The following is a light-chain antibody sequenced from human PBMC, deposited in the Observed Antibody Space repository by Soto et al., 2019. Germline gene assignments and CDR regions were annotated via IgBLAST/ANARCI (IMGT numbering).Light chain of an antibody. Sequence: PGERVTLSCRASQSVSSSYLTWYQQKPGQAPRLLIYGASTRATSIPARFSGSGSGTDFTLTINSLAPEDFAIYYCHQRQSWPRTFGQGTKVDIK. J-gene: IGKJ1*01. CDR2: GAS. V-gene: IGKV3D-20*02. CDR1: QSVSSSY. CDR3: HQRQSWPRT.